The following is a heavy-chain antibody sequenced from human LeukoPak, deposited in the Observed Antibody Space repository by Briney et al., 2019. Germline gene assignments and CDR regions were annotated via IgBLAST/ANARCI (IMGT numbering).Heavy chain of an antibody. CDR1: GYTFTGYY. J-gene: IGHJ4*02. D-gene: IGHD1-26*01. Sequence: GASVKVSCKASGYTFTGYYMHWVRQAPGQGLEWMGWINPNSGGTNYAQKFQGRVTMTRDTSTSTAYMELSRLRSDDTAVYYCARVSYSGSYTRRFDYWGQGTLVTVSS. V-gene: IGHV1-2*02. CDR2: INPNSGGT. CDR3: ARVSYSGSYTRRFDY.